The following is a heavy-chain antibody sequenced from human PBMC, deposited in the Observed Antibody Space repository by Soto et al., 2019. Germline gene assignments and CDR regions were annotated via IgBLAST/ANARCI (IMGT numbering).Heavy chain of an antibody. D-gene: IGHD3-16*01. CDR1: GYNFRDHY. CDR3: ARASGGLDF. J-gene: IGHJ4*02. Sequence: GASVKVSCKASGYNFRDHYIHWVRQAPGQGLQWMGIIHPSGGSTSYAQNFQGRVTMTSDTSTTTVYIEISSLRSEDAAHYYCARASGGLDFWGQGTLVTV. V-gene: IGHV1-46*01. CDR2: IHPSGGST.